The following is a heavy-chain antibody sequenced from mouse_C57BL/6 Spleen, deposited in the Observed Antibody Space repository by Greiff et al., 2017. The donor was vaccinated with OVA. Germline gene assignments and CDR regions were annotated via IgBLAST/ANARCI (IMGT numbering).Heavy chain of an antibody. D-gene: IGHD1-1*01. V-gene: IGHV5-4*03. J-gene: IGHJ4*01. CDR1: GFTFSSYA. CDR3: ARGITTVVATRAMDY. CDR2: ISDGGSYT. Sequence: DVMLVESGGGLVKPGGSLKLSCAASGFTFSSYAMSWVRQTPEKRLEWVATISDGGSYTYYPDNVKGRFTISRDNAKNNLYLQMSHLKSEDTAMYYCARGITTVVATRAMDYWGQGTSVTVSS.